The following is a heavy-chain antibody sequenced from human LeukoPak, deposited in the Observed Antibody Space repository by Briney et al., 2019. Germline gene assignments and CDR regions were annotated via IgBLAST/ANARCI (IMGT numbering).Heavy chain of an antibody. CDR3: ARGRISMIVVASNDAFDI. CDR2: IYTSGST. J-gene: IGHJ3*02. D-gene: IGHD3-22*01. V-gene: IGHV4-61*02. Sequence: PSQTLSLTGRVSGGAISSGSYFWSWSRQPAGKGLEWIGRIYTSGSTNYNPSLKSRVTISVDTSKNQFSLTLSSVTAADTAVYYCARGRISMIVVASNDAFDIWGQATMVTVSS. CDR1: GGAISSGSYF.